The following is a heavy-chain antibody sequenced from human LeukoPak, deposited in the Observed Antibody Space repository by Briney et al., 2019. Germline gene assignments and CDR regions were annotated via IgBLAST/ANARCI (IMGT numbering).Heavy chain of an antibody. CDR1: GGSISSSGYY. D-gene: IGHD3-9*01. Sequence: ETLSLTCTVSGGSISSSGYYWGWIRQPPGMGLEWIGEINHSGSTNYDPSLKSRVTISVDTSKNQFSLKLSSVTAADTAVYYCARSRYFDWLLSSPRLPYYFDYWGQGTLVTVSS. V-gene: IGHV4-39*07. CDR2: INHSGST. CDR3: ARSRYFDWLLSSPRLPYYFDY. J-gene: IGHJ4*02.